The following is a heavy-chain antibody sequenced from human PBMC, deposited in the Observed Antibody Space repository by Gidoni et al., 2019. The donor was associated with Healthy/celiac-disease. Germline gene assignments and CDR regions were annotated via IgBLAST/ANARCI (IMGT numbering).Heavy chain of an antibody. D-gene: IGHD1-26*01. CDR1: GFTFSSYA. V-gene: IGHV3-30-3*01. CDR2: ISYDGSNK. CDR3: ARDNGGSSVFDY. Sequence: QVQLVESGGGVVQPGRSLRLSCAASGFTFSSYAMHWVRPAPGKGLEWVAVISYDGSNKYYADSVKGRFTISRDNSKNTLYLQMNSLRAEDTAVYYCARDNGGSSVFDYWGQGTLVTVSS. J-gene: IGHJ4*02.